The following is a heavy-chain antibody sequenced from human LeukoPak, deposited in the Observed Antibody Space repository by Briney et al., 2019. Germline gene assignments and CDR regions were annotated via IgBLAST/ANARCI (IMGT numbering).Heavy chain of an antibody. CDR3: AISFYGYYDSSGFDC. CDR2: ISWNSGSI. Sequence: GGSLRLSCAASGFTFDDYAMHWVRQAPGKGLEWVSGISWNSGSIGYADSVKGRFTISRDNAKNSLYLQMNSLRAEDMALYYCAISFYGYYDSSGFDCCGQGTLVTVSS. J-gene: IGHJ4*02. D-gene: IGHD3-22*01. V-gene: IGHV3-9*03. CDR1: GFTFDDYA.